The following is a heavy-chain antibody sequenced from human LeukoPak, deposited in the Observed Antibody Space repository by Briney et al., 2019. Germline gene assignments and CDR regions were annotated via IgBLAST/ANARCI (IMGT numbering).Heavy chain of an antibody. Sequence: SETLSLTCTVSGGSISSSSWSWIRQPPGKGLECIGYIYYTGSTSYSPSLKSRVTISVDTSKNQFSLKLSSVPAADTAVYYCAGGPPSAGDWDYWGQGTLVTVSS. CDR1: GGSISSSS. J-gene: IGHJ4*02. CDR2: IYYTGST. V-gene: IGHV4-59*01. D-gene: IGHD2-21*02. CDR3: AGGPPSAGDWDY.